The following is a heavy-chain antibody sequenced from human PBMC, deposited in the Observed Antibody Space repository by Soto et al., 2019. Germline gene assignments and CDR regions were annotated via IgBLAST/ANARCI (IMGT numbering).Heavy chain of an antibody. CDR3: ARPHVERHWNYVEDYYYYYMAV. Sequence: GASVKVSCKASGYTFTSYDINWVRQATGQGLEWMGWMNPNSGNTGYAQKFQGRVTMTRNTSISTAYMELSSLRSEDTAVYYCARPHVERHWNYVEDYYYYYMAVWGKGTTVTVSS. CDR1: GYTFTSYD. J-gene: IGHJ6*03. CDR2: MNPNSGNT. V-gene: IGHV1-8*01. D-gene: IGHD1-7*01.